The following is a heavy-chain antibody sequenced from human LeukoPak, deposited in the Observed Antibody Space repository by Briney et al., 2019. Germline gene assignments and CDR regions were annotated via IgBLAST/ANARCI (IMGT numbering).Heavy chain of an antibody. CDR1: VDSISNYD. CDR3: ARAEKAVTGTLDP. V-gene: IGHV4-59*13. CDR2: IYNRWST. Sequence: SETLSLTCTVSVDSISNYDGSWIRQSPGKALECIGYIYNRWSTIYNPSLKSRVTISTDTSQNQFSLSLTSENAADKAVYNCARAEKAVTGTLDPWGQGTLITVSS. J-gene: IGHJ5*02. D-gene: IGHD6-19*01.